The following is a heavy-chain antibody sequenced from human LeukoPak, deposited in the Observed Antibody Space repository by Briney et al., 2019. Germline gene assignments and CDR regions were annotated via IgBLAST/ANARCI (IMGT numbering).Heavy chain of an antibody. J-gene: IGHJ4*02. V-gene: IGHV3-23*01. CDR2: IFGSGGSP. CDR3: GKTTVGYSSGQKPAWPVDY. CDR1: GFTFGSHA. Sequence: GGSLRLSCEASGFTFGSHAMYWVRQAPGKGLERVAGIFGSGGSPHYADPVKGRFTISRDSSRNTVYLQINSLRAEDTAVYYCGKTTVGYSSGQKPAWPVDYWGQGTLVTVSS. D-gene: IGHD5-18*01.